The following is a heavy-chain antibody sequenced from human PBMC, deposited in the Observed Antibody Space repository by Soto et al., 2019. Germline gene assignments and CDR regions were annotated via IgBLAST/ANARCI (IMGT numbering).Heavy chain of an antibody. V-gene: IGHV4-59*08. J-gene: IGHJ6*02. CDR1: GGSITSYY. CDR2: IYYSGST. CDR3: ARGGLRFLEWLSHYGMDV. D-gene: IGHD3-3*01. Sequence: PSETLSLTCAVSGGSITSYYWTWIRQPPGKGLEWIGYIYYSGSTNYNPSLKSRVTISVDTSNNQFSLILSSVTAADTAVYYCARGGLRFLEWLSHYGMDVWGQGTTVTVSS.